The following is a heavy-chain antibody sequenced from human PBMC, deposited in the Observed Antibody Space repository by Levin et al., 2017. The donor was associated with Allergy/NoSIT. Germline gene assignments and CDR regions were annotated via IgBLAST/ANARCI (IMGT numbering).Heavy chain of an antibody. CDR3: AKSHSSGWDYDAFDI. D-gene: IGHD6-19*01. J-gene: IGHJ3*02. Sequence: GGSLRLSCAASGFTFSSYAMHWVRQAPGKGLEWVAVISYDGSNKYYADSVKGRFTISRDNSKNTLYLQMNSLRAEDTAVYYCAKSHSSGWDYDAFDIWGQGTMVTVSS. V-gene: IGHV3-30*18. CDR1: GFTFSSYA. CDR2: ISYDGSNK.